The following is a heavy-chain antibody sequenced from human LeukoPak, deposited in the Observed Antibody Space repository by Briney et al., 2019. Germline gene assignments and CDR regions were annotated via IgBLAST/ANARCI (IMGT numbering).Heavy chain of an antibody. D-gene: IGHD6-13*01. J-gene: IGHJ4*02. V-gene: IGHV3-48*04. CDR2: ISSSGSTI. CDR1: GFTFSSYS. Sequence: GGSLRLSCAASGFTFSSYSMNWVRQAPGKGLEWVSYISSSGSTIYYTDSVKGRFTISGDNAKNSLYLQMNSLRAEDTAVYYCARDPVAAAGTVYYFDYWGQGTLVTVSS. CDR3: ARDPVAAAGTVYYFDY.